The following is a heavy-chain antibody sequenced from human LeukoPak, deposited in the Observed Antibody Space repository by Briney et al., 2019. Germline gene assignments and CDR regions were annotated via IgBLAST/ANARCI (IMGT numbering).Heavy chain of an antibody. CDR3: GNTVDYNPSLKGRATISLDTSRTQFSLQLTSVTAADTAVYYCAREYLGRVGATNWIDP. CDR2: IYYSGNTV. D-gene: IGHD4-17*01. Sequence: PSETLSLTCTVSGGSITSHYWSWIRQPPGKGLEWIGYIYYSGNTVDYNPSLKHRATTSLDTYKQHFSLQLTSVTAADTAVYYSGNTVDYNPSLKGRATISLDTSRTQFSLQLTSVTAADTAVYYCAREYLGRVGATNWIDPWGQGTLVTVSS. V-gene: IGHV4-59*11. CDR1: GGSITSHY. J-gene: IGHJ5*02.